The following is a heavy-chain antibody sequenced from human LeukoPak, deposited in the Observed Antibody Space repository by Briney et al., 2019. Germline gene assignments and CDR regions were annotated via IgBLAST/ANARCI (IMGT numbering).Heavy chain of an antibody. CDR2: ISYDGSNK. D-gene: IGHD6-13*01. CDR1: GFTFSSYG. Sequence: AGGSLRLSCAASGFTFSSYGMHWVRQAPGKGLEWVAVISYDGSNKYYADSVKGRFAISRDNSKNTLYLRMNSLRAEDTAVYYCAKDPSLDSSWYGMDVWGQGTTVTVSS. J-gene: IGHJ6*02. CDR3: AKDPSLDSSWYGMDV. V-gene: IGHV3-30*18.